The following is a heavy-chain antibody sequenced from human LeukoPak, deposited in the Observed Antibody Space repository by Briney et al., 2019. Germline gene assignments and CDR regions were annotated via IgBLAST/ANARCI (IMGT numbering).Heavy chain of an antibody. CDR2: ISAYSGNT. CDR3: ARDRRIAASFGMDV. CDR1: GYTFTSYG. V-gene: IGHV1-18*01. D-gene: IGHD6-13*01. Sequence: ASVKVSCKASGYTFTSYGISWVRQAPGQGLEWMGWISAYSGNTNYAQKLQGRVTMTTDTSTSTAYMELRSLRSDDTAVYYCARDRRIAASFGMDVWGQGTTVTVSS. J-gene: IGHJ6*02.